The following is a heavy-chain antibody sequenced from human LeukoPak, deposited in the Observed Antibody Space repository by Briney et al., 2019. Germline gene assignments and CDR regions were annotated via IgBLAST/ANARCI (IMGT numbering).Heavy chain of an antibody. CDR3: ARAPSFGDYGGDY. CDR2: ISAYSGDT. J-gene: IGHJ4*02. CDR1: GYNFTNYG. D-gene: IGHD4-17*01. Sequence: ASVKVSCKASGYNFTNYGISWMRQAPGQGLEWMGWISAYSGDTNSAQKLQGRLTMTTDTSPSTAYLELRSLTSDDTAVYYCARAPSFGDYGGDYWGQGTLVTVSS. V-gene: IGHV1-18*01.